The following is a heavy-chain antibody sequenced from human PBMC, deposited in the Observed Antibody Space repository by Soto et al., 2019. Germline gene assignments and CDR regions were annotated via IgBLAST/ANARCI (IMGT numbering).Heavy chain of an antibody. J-gene: IGHJ4*02. CDR1: GGSSSSGDYY. D-gene: IGHD1-26*01. CDR3: ARRYGGNLDY. CDR2: IYYSGST. V-gene: IGHV4-61*08. Sequence: SETLSLTCTVSGGSSSSGDYYWSWIRQPPGKGLEWIGYIYYSGSTNYNPSLKSRVTISVDTSKNQFSLKLSSVTAADTAVYYCARRYGGNLDYWGQGTLVTVSS.